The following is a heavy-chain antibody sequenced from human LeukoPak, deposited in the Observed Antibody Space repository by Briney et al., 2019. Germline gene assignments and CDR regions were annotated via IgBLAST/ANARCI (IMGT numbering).Heavy chain of an antibody. CDR1: GGSISSYY. CDR3: ARAWATDYFDY. Sequence: SETLSLTCTVSGGSISSYYWSWIRQPPGKGLEWIGYMYYSGSTNHNPSLESRVTISVDTSKNQFSLKLSSVTAADTAVYYCARAWATDYFDYWGQGTLVTVSS. CDR2: MYYSGST. V-gene: IGHV4-59*01. J-gene: IGHJ4*02.